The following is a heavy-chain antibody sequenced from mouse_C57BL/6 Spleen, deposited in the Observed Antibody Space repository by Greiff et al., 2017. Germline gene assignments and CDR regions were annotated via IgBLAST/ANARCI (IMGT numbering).Heavy chain of an antibody. CDR1: GYSITSGYY. V-gene: IGHV3-6*01. CDR2: ISYDGSN. CDR3: ARGHFYYGSSYFDY. Sequence: EVQLQESGPGLVKPSQSLSLTCSVTGYSITSGYYWNWIRQFPGNKLEWMGYISYDGSNNYNPSLKNRISITRDTSKNQFFLKLNSVTTEDTATYYCARGHFYYGSSYFDYWGQGTTLTVSS. J-gene: IGHJ2*01. D-gene: IGHD1-1*01.